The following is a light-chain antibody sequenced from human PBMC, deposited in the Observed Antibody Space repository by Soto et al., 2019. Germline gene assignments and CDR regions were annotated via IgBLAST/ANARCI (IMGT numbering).Light chain of an antibody. CDR3: QQYYTSWWT. CDR2: WAS. CDR1: QSILYSSNNKNY. V-gene: IGKV4-1*01. Sequence: DIVMTQSPDSLAVSLGERATINCKSSQSILYSSNNKNYLAWYQQRPGQPPKLLIDWASTRESGVPDRFRGSGSGTDFTLTISSLQAEDVAVYYCQQYYTSWWTFGQGTKVEIE. J-gene: IGKJ1*01.